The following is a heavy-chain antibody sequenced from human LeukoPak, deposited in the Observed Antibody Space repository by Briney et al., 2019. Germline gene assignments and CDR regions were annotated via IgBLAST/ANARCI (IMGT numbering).Heavy chain of an antibody. J-gene: IGHJ4*02. CDR1: GFAFNTYA. Sequence: GGSLRLSCAASGFAFNTYAMHWVRQAPGKGLEWVTLIWHDGSHKFYIDSVRGRFTISRDNSKNTLYLQMNSLRAEDTAVYYCARGSTVGATPFDYWGQGTLVTVSS. D-gene: IGHD1-26*01. CDR3: ARGSTVGATPFDY. CDR2: IWHDGSHK. V-gene: IGHV3-30*02.